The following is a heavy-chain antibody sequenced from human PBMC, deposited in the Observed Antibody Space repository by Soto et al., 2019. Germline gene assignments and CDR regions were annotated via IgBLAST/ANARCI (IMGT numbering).Heavy chain of an antibody. CDR3: ARDRDYDSSGYQIYYGMDV. J-gene: IGHJ6*02. Sequence: QVQLVESGGGVVQPGRSLRLSCAASGFTFSSYGMHWVRQAPGKGLEWVAVIWYDGSNKYYADSVKGRFTISRDNSKNTLYLQMNSLRAEDTAVYYCARDRDYDSSGYQIYYGMDVWGQGTTVTVSS. CDR1: GFTFSSYG. V-gene: IGHV3-33*01. CDR2: IWYDGSNK. D-gene: IGHD3-22*01.